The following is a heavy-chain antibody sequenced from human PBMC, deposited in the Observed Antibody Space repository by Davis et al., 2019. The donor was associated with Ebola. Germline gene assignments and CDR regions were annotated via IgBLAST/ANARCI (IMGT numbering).Heavy chain of an antibody. CDR1: GFTVNSNY. V-gene: IGHV3-66*01. Sequence: GGSLRLSCATSGFTVNSNYMSWVRQAPGKGLEWVSLIYSGGSTYYADSVKGRFTITRDNSKNTLYLQMNSLRAEDTAVYYCARVDLPYYYFGMDVWGQGTTVTVSS. J-gene: IGHJ6*02. CDR2: IYSGGST. CDR3: ARVDLPYYYFGMDV.